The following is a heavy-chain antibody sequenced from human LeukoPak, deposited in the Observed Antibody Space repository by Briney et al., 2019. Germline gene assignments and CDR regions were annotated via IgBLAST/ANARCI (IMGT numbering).Heavy chain of an antibody. D-gene: IGHD3-10*01. CDR3: ARLGDWDWFDP. CDR1: GFTFSSYS. V-gene: IGHV3-21*01. CDR2: TSSSSYI. Sequence: GGSLRLSCAASGFTFSSYSMNWVRQAPGKGLEWVSSTSSSSYIYYADSVKGRFTISRDNAKNSLYLQMNSLRAEDTAVYYCARLGDWDWFDPWGQGTLVTVSS. J-gene: IGHJ5*02.